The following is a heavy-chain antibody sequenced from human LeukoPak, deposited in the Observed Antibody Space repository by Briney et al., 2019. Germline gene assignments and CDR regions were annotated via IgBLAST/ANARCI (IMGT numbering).Heavy chain of an antibody. D-gene: IGHD3-3*01. J-gene: IGHJ4*02. CDR2: IVVGSGNT. CDR3: AALDYDFWSGYYI. CDR1: GYTFSIYN. V-gene: IGHV1-58*02. Sequence: ASVKVSCKASGYTFSIYNMHWVRQARGQRLEWIGWIVVGSGNTNYAQKFQERVTITRDMSTSTAYMELSSLRSEDTAVYYCAALDYDFWSGYYIWGQGTLVTVSS.